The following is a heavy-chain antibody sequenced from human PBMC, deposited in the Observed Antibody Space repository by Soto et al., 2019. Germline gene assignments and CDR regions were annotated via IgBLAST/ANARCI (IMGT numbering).Heavy chain of an antibody. D-gene: IGHD6-13*01. CDR1: VFTFTTNW. J-gene: IGHJ4*02. V-gene: IGHV3-74*01. Sequence: PGWSLRLSCAASVFTFTTNWMHWVRQAPGKGLVWVSRINSDGSITCYADSVKGQFTISRDNSKNTLTLQMNSLRPDDTAVNYFARGSSSWYVSFDYWGQGIRVTVSS. CDR2: INSDGSIT. CDR3: ARGSSSWYVSFDY.